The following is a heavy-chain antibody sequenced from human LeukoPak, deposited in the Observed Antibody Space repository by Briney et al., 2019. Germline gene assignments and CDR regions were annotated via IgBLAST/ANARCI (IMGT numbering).Heavy chain of an antibody. CDR2: IYPGDSNT. Sequence: PGESLKISCKGSGYSFTSYWIGWVRQMPGKGLEWMGFIYPGDSNTRYSPSFQGQVTISADKSISTAYLQWSSLKASDTAMYYCARHKVESEIYSWFDPWGQGTLVTVSS. D-gene: IGHD2-15*01. CDR1: GYSFTSYW. V-gene: IGHV5-51*01. CDR3: ARHKVESEIYSWFDP. J-gene: IGHJ5*02.